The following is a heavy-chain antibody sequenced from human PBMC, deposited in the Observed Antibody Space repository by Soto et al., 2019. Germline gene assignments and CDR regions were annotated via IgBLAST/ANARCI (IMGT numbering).Heavy chain of an antibody. CDR2: IYYSGST. V-gene: IGHV4-59*01. CDR1: GGSISSYY. CDR3: ARDRAYRYFHY. Sequence: SETLSLTCTVSGGSISSYYWSWIRQPPGKGLEWIGYIYYSGSTNYNPSLKSRVTISVDTSKNQFSLKLSSVTAADTAVYYCARDRAYRYFHYWGQGTLVPSPQ. D-gene: IGHD2-21*01. J-gene: IGHJ4*02.